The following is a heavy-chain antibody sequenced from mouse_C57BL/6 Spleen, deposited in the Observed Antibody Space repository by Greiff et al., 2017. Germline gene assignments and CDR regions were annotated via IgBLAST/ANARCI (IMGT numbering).Heavy chain of an antibody. J-gene: IGHJ4*01. Sequence: VQLQQPGAELVMPGASVKLSCKASGYTFTSYWMHWVKQRPGQGLEWIGEIDPSDSYTNYNQKFKGKSTLTVDKSSSTAYMQLSSLTSEDSAVYYCARGGGDYGSAMDYWGQGTSVTVSS. D-gene: IGHD2-4*01. CDR3: ARGGGDYGSAMDY. CDR2: IDPSDSYT. CDR1: GYTFTSYW. V-gene: IGHV1-69*01.